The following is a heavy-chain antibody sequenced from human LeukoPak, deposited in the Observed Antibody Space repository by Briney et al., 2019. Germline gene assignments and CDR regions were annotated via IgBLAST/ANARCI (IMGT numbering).Heavy chain of an antibody. D-gene: IGHD6-19*01. CDR3: ARAGGGSSGWSYFDY. CDR1: GITFSTYG. V-gene: IGHV3-23*01. CDR2: ISGSGSST. Sequence: PGGSLRLSCVASGITFSTYGMSWVRQAPGKGLEWVSAISGSGSSTYYADSVKGRFTISRDNAKNSLYLQMNNLRAEDTAVYYCARAGGGSSGWSYFDYWGQGTLVTVSS. J-gene: IGHJ4*02.